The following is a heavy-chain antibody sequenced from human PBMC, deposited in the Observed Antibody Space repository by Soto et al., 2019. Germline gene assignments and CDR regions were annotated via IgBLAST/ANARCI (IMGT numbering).Heavy chain of an antibody. V-gene: IGHV3-23*01. CDR2: ISGSGAST. J-gene: IGHJ4*02. CDR1: GFTFSSYA. CDR3: APFDWFIDY. Sequence: EVQLLESGGGLVQPGGSLRLSCAASGFTFSSYAMSWVRQAPGKGLEWVSAISGSGASTYYADSVKGRFTISRDNSKNTVYLQMNSLRAEDTSVYYCAPFDWFIDYLGQGTLVTVAS. D-gene: IGHD3-9*01.